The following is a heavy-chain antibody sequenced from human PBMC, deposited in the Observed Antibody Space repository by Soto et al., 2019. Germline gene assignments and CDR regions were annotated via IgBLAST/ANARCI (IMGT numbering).Heavy chain of an antibody. V-gene: IGHV4-59*08. D-gene: IGHD3-10*01. Sequence: SETLSLTCTVSGGSISSYYWSWIRQPPGKGLEWIGYIYYSGSTNYNPSLKSRVTISVDTSKNQFSLKLSPVTAADNAVYYCARHGPRMGSGDGSGSYYNLAFDYWGQGTLVTVSS. J-gene: IGHJ4*02. CDR2: IYYSGST. CDR3: ARHGPRMGSGDGSGSYYNLAFDY. CDR1: GGSISSYY.